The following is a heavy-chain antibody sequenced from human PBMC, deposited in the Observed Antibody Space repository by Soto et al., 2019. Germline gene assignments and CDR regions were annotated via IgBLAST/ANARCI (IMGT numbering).Heavy chain of an antibody. CDR1: GFTFSSYG. Sequence: GGSLRLSCAASGFTFSSYGMHWVRQAPGKGLEWVAVIWYDGSNKYYADSVKGRFTISRDNSKNTLYLQMNSLRAEDTAVYYCARDRKRSGYFFDYWGQGTLVTVSS. CDR2: IWYDGSNK. V-gene: IGHV3-33*01. J-gene: IGHJ4*02. CDR3: ARDRKRSGYFFDY. D-gene: IGHD3-22*01.